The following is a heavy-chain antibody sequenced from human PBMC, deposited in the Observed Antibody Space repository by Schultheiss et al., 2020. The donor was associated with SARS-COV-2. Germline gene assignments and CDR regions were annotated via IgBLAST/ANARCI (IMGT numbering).Heavy chain of an antibody. CDR1: GYSFTSYW. CDR2: IYPGDSDT. J-gene: IGHJ3*02. Sequence: GESLKISCKGSGYSFTSYWIGWVRQIPGKGLEWMGIIYPGDSDTRYSPSFQGHVTISADKSISTAYLQWSSLKASDTAMYYCARCGLLGHDAFDIWGQGTMVTGSS. CDR3: ARCGLLGHDAFDI. D-gene: IGHD1-26*01. V-gene: IGHV5-51*01.